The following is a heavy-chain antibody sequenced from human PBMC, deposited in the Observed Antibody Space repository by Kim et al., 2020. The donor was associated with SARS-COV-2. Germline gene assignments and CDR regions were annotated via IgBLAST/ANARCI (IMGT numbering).Heavy chain of an antibody. CDR1: GISFGDYA. J-gene: IGHJ2*01. D-gene: IGHD3-3*01. CDR3: AKDAGFFGARWSYFDL. CDR2: ISWNSGSV. V-gene: IGHV3-9*01. Sequence: GGSLRLSCVASGISFGDYAMHWVRQVPGKGLEWVSGISWNSGSVGYADFVKGRVTISRDNAKNALYLQFSTLRDEDTAFFYCAKDAGFFGARWSYFDLWGRGTLVSVSS.